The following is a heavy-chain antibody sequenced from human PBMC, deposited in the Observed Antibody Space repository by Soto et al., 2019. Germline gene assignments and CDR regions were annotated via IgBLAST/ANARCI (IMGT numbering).Heavy chain of an antibody. CDR3: ARFDWLSAWFDP. D-gene: IGHD3-9*01. V-gene: IGHV1-18*01. CDR2: ISAYNDNI. J-gene: IGHJ5*02. CDR1: GYTFTDYA. Sequence: QVQLVQSGAEVKKPGASVKVSCKASGYTFTDYAVSWVRQAPGQGLEWMGWISAYNDNINYAQKFQGRVTMTPDTAMRTVYLDLRSLRSAAPAVYFCARFDWLSAWFDPWGQGTPVTVSS.